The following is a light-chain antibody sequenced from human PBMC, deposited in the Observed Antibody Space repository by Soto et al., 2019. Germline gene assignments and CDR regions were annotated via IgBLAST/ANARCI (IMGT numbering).Light chain of an antibody. CDR3: QQYGSSVWT. Sequence: EIVMTQSPGTLSLSPGETATLSCRASQSVSSSYLAWFQQRSGQAPRLLIYGASSRATGVPDRFSGSGSGTDFTLTISRLEPEDFAVYYCQQYGSSVWTFGQGTKVDIK. V-gene: IGKV3-20*01. J-gene: IGKJ1*01. CDR1: QSVSSSY. CDR2: GAS.